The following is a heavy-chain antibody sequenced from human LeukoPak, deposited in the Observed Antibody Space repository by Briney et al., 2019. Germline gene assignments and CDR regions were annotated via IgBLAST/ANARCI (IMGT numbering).Heavy chain of an antibody. CDR3: ISSSREPDSDY. V-gene: IGHV3-73*01. CDR2: IRSKANSYAT. J-gene: IGHJ4*02. D-gene: IGHD2-2*01. CDR1: GFTFSGSA. Sequence: GGSLRLSCAASGFTFSGSAVHWVRQASGKGLEWVGRIRSKANSYATAYAASVKGRFTISRDDSKNTAYLQMNSLKTEDTAVYYCISSSREPDSDYWGQGTLVTVSS.